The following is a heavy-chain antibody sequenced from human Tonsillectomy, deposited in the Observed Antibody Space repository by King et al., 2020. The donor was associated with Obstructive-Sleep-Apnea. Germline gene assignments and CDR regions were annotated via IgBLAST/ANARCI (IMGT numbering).Heavy chain of an antibody. J-gene: IGHJ4*02. Sequence: TLKESGPTLVKPTQTLTLTCTFSGFSLSTSGVGVGWIRQPPGKALEWLALIYLDDDKHHNPSLKSRLTITKDTPKNQVVLTMTNMDPVDTATYYCAHRQEVYYDTDAFDYWGQGTLVIVSA. V-gene: IGHV2-5*02. D-gene: IGHD3-22*01. CDR1: GFSLSTSGVG. CDR3: AHRQEVYYDTDAFDY. CDR2: IYLDDDK.